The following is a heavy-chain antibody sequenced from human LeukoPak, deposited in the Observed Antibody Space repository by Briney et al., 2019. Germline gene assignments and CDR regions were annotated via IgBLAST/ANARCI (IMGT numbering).Heavy chain of an antibody. J-gene: IGHJ4*02. CDR1: GGSISSYY. D-gene: IGHD6-13*01. Sequence: SETLSLTCTVSGGSISSYYWSWIRQPVGKGLEWIGRIYTSGSTNYNPSLKSRVTMSVDTSKNQFSLKLSSVTAADTAVYYCARDPVAAAGAPLYYFDYWGQGTLVTVSS. CDR3: ARDPVAAAGAPLYYFDY. CDR2: IYTSGST. V-gene: IGHV4-4*07.